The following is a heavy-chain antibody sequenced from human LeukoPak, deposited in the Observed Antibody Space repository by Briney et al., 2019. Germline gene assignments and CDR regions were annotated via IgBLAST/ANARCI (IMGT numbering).Heavy chain of an antibody. V-gene: IGHV3-30*02. J-gene: IGHJ4*02. CDR3: AKGWLQVVAAYLDY. D-gene: IGHD2-15*01. Sequence: GGSLRLSCAASGFTFTTYAMHWVRQAPGKGLEWVAFIRYDGHNKYYADSVEGRFTISRDNSKNTLYLQMNSLRAEDTAVYYCAKGWLQVVAAYLDYWGQGTLVTVSS. CDR1: GFTFTTYA. CDR2: IRYDGHNK.